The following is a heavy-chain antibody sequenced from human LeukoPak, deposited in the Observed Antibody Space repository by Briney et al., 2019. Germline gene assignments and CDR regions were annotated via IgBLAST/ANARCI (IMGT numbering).Heavy chain of an antibody. CDR2: IYYSGST. D-gene: IGHD2-2*01. Sequence: PSQTRSLTCTVSGGSISSGDYYWSWIRQPPGRGLEWIGYIYYSGSTYFNPSLKSRVTISVDTSKNQFSLTLSSVTAAHTAVYYCARDHCSSTSCYEGGFDYWGQGTLVTVSS. CDR3: ARDHCSSTSCYEGGFDY. V-gene: IGHV4-30-4*08. CDR1: GGSISSGDYY. J-gene: IGHJ4*02.